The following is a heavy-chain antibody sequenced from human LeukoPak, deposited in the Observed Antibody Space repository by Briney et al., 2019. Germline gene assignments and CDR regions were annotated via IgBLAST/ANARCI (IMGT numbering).Heavy chain of an antibody. CDR2: ISSSSSYI. CDR1: GFTVSSNY. D-gene: IGHD5-18*01. Sequence: GGSLRLSCAASGFTVSSNYMNWVRQAPGKGLEWVSSISSSSSYIYYADSVKGRFTISRDNAKNSLYLQMNSLRAEDTAVYYCARDVGGYSYGFVYWGQGTLVTVSS. V-gene: IGHV3-21*01. J-gene: IGHJ4*02. CDR3: ARDVGGYSYGFVY.